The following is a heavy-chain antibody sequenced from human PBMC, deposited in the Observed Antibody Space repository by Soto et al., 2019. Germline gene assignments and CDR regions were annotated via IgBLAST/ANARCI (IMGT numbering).Heavy chain of an antibody. Sequence: SETLSLTCAVYGGSFSGYYWSWIRQPPGRGLEWIGEINHSGSTNYNPSLKSRVTISVDTSKNQFSLKLSSVSAADTAVYYCATGRGVRGVIITTYYYYGLDVWGQGTTVTV. CDR1: GGSFSGYY. CDR2: INHSGST. D-gene: IGHD3-10*01. V-gene: IGHV4-34*01. CDR3: ATGRGVRGVIITTYYYYGLDV. J-gene: IGHJ6*02.